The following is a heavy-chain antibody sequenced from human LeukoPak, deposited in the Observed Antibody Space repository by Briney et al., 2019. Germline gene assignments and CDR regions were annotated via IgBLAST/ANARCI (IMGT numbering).Heavy chain of an antibody. V-gene: IGHV3-48*04. CDR2: ISSSSSTI. J-gene: IGHJ4*02. CDR1: GFTFSSYS. Sequence: GGSLRLSCAASGFTFSSYSMNWVRQAPGKGLEWVSYISSSSSTIYYADSVKGRFTISRDNAKNSLYLQMNSLRAEDTAVYYCARVAYDYVWGSPSYYFDYWGQGTLVTVSS. D-gene: IGHD3-16*01. CDR3: ARVAYDYVWGSPSYYFDY.